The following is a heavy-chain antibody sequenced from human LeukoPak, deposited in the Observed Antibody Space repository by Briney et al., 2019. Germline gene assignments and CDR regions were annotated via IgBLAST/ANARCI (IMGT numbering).Heavy chain of an antibody. V-gene: IGHV4-59*01. J-gene: IGHJ5*02. CDR2: IYYSGST. CDR1: GGSISSYY. CDR3: ARARYNWFDP. Sequence: SETLSLTCTVSGGSISSYYWSWIRQPPGEGLEWIGYIYYSGSTNYDPSLKSRVTISVDTSKNQFSLRLSSVTAEDTAVYYCARARYNWFDPWGHGTLVTVSS.